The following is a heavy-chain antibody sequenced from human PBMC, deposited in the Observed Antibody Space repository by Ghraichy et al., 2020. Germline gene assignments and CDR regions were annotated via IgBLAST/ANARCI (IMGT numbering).Heavy chain of an antibody. D-gene: IGHD2-2*01. CDR1: RFTFSSYG. CDR2: IRYDGSNK. CDR3: AKDPSRLVSSTTGFDY. J-gene: IGHJ4*02. V-gene: IGHV3-30*02. Sequence: GGSLKLSCAASRFTFSSYGMHWVRQAPGKGLEWVAFIRYDGSNKYYADSVKGRFTISRDNSKNTLYLQMNSLRAEDTAVYYCAKDPSRLVSSTTGFDYWGQGTLVTVSS.